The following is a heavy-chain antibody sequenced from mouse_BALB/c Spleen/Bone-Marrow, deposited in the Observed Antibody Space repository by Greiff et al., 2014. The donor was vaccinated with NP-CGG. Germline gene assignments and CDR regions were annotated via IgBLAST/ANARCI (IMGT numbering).Heavy chain of an antibody. CDR2: IRNKANGYTA. J-gene: IGHJ1*01. V-gene: IGHV7-3*02. CDR1: GFTFTDYY. D-gene: IGHD1-1*01. CDR3: ARDENYDIYWYFDV. Sequence: VQLKESGGGLVQPGGSLRLSCATSGFTFTDYYVSWVRQTPGKALEWLGFIRNKANGYTADYSVSVKGRFTISRDNSQNILYLQMNTLRAEDSATYYCARDENYDIYWYFDVWGAGTTVTVSS.